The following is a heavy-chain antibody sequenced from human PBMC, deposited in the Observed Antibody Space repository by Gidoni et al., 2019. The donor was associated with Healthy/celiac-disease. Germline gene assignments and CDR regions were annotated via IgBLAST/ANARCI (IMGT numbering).Heavy chain of an antibody. V-gene: IGHV3-9*01. D-gene: IGHD6-19*01. Sequence: EVQLVESGGGLVQPGRSLRLSCAASGFTFDDYAMHWVRQAPGKGLEWVSGISWNSGSIGYADSVKGRFTISRDNAKNSLYLQMNSLRAEDTALYYCAKANFSSGWYSDYYYGMDVWGQGTTVTVSS. CDR2: ISWNSGSI. CDR3: AKANFSSGWYSDYYYGMDV. CDR1: GFTFDDYA. J-gene: IGHJ6*02.